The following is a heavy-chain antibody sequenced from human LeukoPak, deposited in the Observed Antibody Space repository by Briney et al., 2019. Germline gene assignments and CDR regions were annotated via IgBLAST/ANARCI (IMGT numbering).Heavy chain of an antibody. CDR1: GGTFSSYT. CDR3: ARWPDYYDSSGSFYFDY. Sequence: SVKVSCKASGGTFSSYTISWVRQAPGQGLEWMGRIIPILGIANYAQKFQGRVTITADKSTSTAYMELSSLRSEDTAVYYCARWPDYYDSSGSFYFDYWGRGTLVTVSS. V-gene: IGHV1-69*02. CDR2: IIPILGIA. J-gene: IGHJ4*02. D-gene: IGHD3-22*01.